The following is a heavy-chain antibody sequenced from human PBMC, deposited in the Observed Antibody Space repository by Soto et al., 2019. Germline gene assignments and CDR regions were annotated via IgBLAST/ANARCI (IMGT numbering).Heavy chain of an antibody. CDR2: IYPGDSQT. J-gene: IGHJ3*01. CDR3: AGEDV. V-gene: IGHV5-51*01. Sequence: GESLKISCQGSGYSITDYLIGWVRQMPGKGLEWMGIIYPGDSQTRYNPSFQGQVTISADKSINTAYMQWSSLKASDTAIYYCAGEDVWGQGTTVTVSS. CDR1: GYSITDYL.